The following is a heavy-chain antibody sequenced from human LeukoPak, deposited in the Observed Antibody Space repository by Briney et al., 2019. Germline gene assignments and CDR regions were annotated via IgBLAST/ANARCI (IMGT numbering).Heavy chain of an antibody. V-gene: IGHV3-11*06. Sequence: GGSLRLSCAASGFTFSDYYMSWIRQAPGKGLEWVSYISSSSSYTNYADSVKGQFTISRDNAKNSLYLQMNSLRAEDTAVYYCARVVCSGGSCFADYWGQGTLVSVSS. J-gene: IGHJ4*02. CDR3: ARVVCSGGSCFADY. CDR1: GFTFSDYY. CDR2: ISSSSSYT. D-gene: IGHD2-15*01.